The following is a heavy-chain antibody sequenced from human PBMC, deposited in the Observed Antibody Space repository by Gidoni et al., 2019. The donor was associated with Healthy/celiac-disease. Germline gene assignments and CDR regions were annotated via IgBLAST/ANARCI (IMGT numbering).Heavy chain of an antibody. J-gene: IGHJ3*02. CDR2: INHSGST. CDR1: GGSFRCYY. CDR3: ARRKRAVAVLHNDFDI. V-gene: IGHV4-34*01. Sequence: QAQLQQWGAGLLKSSEPLSLTCAVYGGSFRCYYWSWIRQPPGKGLEWIGEINHSGSTNYNTSIKSRETISVETSKNQISLKLSSVTAADTAVYYCARRKRAVAVLHNDFDIWGQGTMVTVSS. D-gene: IGHD6-19*01.